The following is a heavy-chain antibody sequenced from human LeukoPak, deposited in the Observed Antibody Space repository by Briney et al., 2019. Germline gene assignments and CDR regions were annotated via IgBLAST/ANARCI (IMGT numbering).Heavy chain of an antibody. D-gene: IGHD3-10*01. CDR1: ADSLSSGGHY. V-gene: IGHV4-31*03. CDR3: ARGGNRFGGFYFDY. Sequence: SQTLSLTCTVSADSLSSGGHYWAWIRQLPGKGLESIGFIHHSGSSRHNPSLKDRVAISVDASRKQFALRLSSVTAADTAIFYCARGGNRFGGFYFDYWGQGIQVIVSS. J-gene: IGHJ4*02. CDR2: IHHSGSS.